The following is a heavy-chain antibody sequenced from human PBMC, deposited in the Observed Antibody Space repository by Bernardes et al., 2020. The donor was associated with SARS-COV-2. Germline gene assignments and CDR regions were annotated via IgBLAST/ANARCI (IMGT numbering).Heavy chain of an antibody. V-gene: IGHV3-66*01. J-gene: IGHJ4*02. CDR2: IYSGGST. CDR1: GFTFSNY. CDR3: ARSGYSSGWYLGDDIPGLL. D-gene: IGHD6-19*01. Sequence: GGSLRLSCVVSGFTFSNYMSWVRQAPGKGLEWVSVIYSGGSTYYADSVKGRFTISRDNSKNTLYLQMNSLRAEDTAVYYCARSGYSSGWYLGDDIPGLLWGQGTLVTVSS.